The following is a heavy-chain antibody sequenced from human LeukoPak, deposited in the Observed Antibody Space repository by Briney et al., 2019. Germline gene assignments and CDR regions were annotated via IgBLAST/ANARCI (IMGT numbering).Heavy chain of an antibody. CDR2: ISAYNGNT. Sequence: GASVKVSFTASGYTFTSYGISWVRQAPGQGLEWMGWISAYNGNTHYAQKLQGRVTMTTDTSTSTVYMELRSLRSEDTAVYYCARDLIDDINNWFDPWGQGTLVTVSS. CDR1: GYTFTSYG. V-gene: IGHV1-18*01. CDR3: ARDLIDDINNWFDP. D-gene: IGHD3-9*01. J-gene: IGHJ5*02.